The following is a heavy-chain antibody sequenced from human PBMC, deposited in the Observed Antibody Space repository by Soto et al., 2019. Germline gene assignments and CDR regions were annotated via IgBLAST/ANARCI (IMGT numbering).Heavy chain of an antibody. V-gene: IGHV4-59*01. J-gene: IGHJ3*02. Sequence: ETLSLTCTVSGGSINSYYWSWIRQPPGKGLEWIGYIYYSGSTNYNPSLKSRATISVDTSKNQFTLKLSSVTAADTAVYYCARVPWQWLGGYAFDIWGQGTMVTV. CDR2: IYYSGST. D-gene: IGHD6-19*01. CDR1: GGSINSYY. CDR3: ARVPWQWLGGYAFDI.